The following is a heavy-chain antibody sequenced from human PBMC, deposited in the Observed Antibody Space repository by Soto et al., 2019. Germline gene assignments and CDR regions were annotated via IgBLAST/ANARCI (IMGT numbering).Heavy chain of an antibody. Sequence: QVQLQESGPGLVKPSETLSLTCTVSGGSVSSDSNYWSWIRQPPGKGLEWIGYIYYSGPTKYNPSLKSRITISVDSSKNQLSLKLSSVTAADTAVYYCARGYSHYAYWGRGTLVTVSS. J-gene: IGHJ4*02. CDR3: ARGYSHYAY. V-gene: IGHV4-61*01. CDR2: IYYSGPT. D-gene: IGHD4-4*01. CDR1: GGSVSSDSNY.